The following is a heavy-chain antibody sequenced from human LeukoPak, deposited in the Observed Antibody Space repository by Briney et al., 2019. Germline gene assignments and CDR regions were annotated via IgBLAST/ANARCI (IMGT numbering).Heavy chain of an antibody. CDR2: ISDSSGYT. Sequence: GGSLRLSCAASGFTFSDYYLSWIRQAPGKGLEWVSYISDSSGYTKDADSVKGRFTISRDNSKNTLYLQMNSLRAEDTAVYYCARVLNYYDSSGYEDYWGQGTLVTVSS. V-gene: IGHV3-11*06. D-gene: IGHD3-22*01. J-gene: IGHJ4*02. CDR3: ARVLNYYDSSGYEDY. CDR1: GFTFSDYY.